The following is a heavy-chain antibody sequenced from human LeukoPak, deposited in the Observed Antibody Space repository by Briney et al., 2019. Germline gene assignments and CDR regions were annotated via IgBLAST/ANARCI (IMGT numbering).Heavy chain of an antibody. Sequence: ASVTVSFKFSGYTLTELYIHLVRQAQGKGLEWVGGFDPEDGETIYEQKFQGRVTMTEATATDTAYLELRIMRAEATAVDYCATGFQSSGTWKHYYYMDVWGKATTVTVSS. J-gene: IGHJ6*03. CDR1: GYTLTELY. CDR2: FDPEDGET. D-gene: IGHD1-1*01. V-gene: IGHV1-24*01. CDR3: ATGFQSSGTWKHYYYMDV.